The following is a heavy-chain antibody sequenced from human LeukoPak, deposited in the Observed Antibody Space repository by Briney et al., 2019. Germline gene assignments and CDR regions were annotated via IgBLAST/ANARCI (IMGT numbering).Heavy chain of an antibody. V-gene: IGHV4-59*01. D-gene: IGHD6-13*01. J-gene: IGHJ4*02. CDR3: ARVTSGYSSSWYVDY. CDR1: GGSISSYY. CDR2: IYYSGST. Sequence: PLETLSLTCTVSGGSISSYYWSWIRQPPGKGLEWIGYIYYSGSTNYNPSLKSRVTISVDTSKNQFSLKLSSVTAADTAVYYCARVTSGYSSSWYVDYWGQGTLVTVSS.